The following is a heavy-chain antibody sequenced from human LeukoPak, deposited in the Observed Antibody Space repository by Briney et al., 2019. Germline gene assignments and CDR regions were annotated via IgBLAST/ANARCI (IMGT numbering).Heavy chain of an antibody. CDR2: ISWNSGSI. V-gene: IGHV3-9*01. J-gene: IGHJ4*02. CDR1: GFTFDDYA. CDR3: VCTGTGFDY. D-gene: IGHD2-8*02. Sequence: GGSLRLSCAASGFTFDDYAMHWVRQAPGKGLEWVSGISWNSGSIGYADSVKGRFTISRDNAKNSLYLQMNSLRAEDTALYYCVCTGTGFDYWGQGTLVTVSS.